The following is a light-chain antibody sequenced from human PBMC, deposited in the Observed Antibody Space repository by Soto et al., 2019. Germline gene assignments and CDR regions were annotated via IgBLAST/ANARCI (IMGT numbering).Light chain of an antibody. CDR1: QSVSSN. CDR2: GAS. J-gene: IGKJ1*01. V-gene: IGKV3-15*01. Sequence: EIVMTQSPATLSVSPGERATLSCRASQSVSSNLAWYQQKPGQAPRLLISGASTRATGIPARFSGSGSGTEFTLTITSLQSEDFAVYYCQQYNNWPISFGQGTKVEI. CDR3: QQYNNWPIS.